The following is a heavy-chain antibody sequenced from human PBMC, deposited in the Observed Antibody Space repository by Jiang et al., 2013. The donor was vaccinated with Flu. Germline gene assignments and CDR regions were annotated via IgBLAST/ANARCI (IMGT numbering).Heavy chain of an antibody. V-gene: IGHV5-51*01. Sequence: KGLEWMGIIYPGDSDTRYSPSFQGQVTISADKSISTAYLQWSSLKASDTAMYYCARHLDTSDYWGQGTLVTVSS. CDR2: IYPGDSDT. J-gene: IGHJ4*02. CDR3: ARHLDTSDY.